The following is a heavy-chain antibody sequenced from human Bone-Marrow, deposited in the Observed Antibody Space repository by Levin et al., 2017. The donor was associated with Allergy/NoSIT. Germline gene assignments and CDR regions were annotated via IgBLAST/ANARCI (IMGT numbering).Heavy chain of an antibody. Sequence: HTGGSLRLSCTASGFTFNKYGLTWVRQAPGKGLEWVASIGGSGIDSNYADSVRGRFTITRDMNMIFLQMNSLRVEDTAIYYCAKDPMWDRYNFDMDVWGQGTSVIVSS. CDR1: GFTFNKYG. D-gene: IGHD1-26*01. V-gene: IGHV3-23*01. J-gene: IGHJ6*01. CDR3: AKDPMWDRYNFDMDV. CDR2: IGGSGIDS.